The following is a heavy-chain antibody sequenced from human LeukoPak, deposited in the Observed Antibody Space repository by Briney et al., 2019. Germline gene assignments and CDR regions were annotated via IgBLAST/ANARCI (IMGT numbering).Heavy chain of an antibody. D-gene: IGHD2-2*01. CDR2: IIPIFGTA. V-gene: IGHV1-69*13. Sequence: ASVKVSCEASGGTFSGYAISWVRQAPGQGLEWMGGIIPIFGTANYAQKFQGRVTITADESTSTAYMELSSLRSEDTAVYYCARDARYCSSTSCSKKGYYYGMDVWGKGTTVTVSS. J-gene: IGHJ6*04. CDR1: GGTFSGYA. CDR3: ARDARYCSSTSCSKKGYYYGMDV.